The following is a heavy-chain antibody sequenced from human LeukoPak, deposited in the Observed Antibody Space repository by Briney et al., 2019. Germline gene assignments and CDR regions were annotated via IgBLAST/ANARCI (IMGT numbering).Heavy chain of an antibody. CDR1: GGSISSYY. Sequence: SETLSLTCTVSGGSISSYYWSWIRQPPGKGLEWIGYIYYSGSTNYNPSLKSRVTISVDTSKNQFSLKLSSVTAADTAVYYCARDRYCSGGICYSGRFDPWGQGTLVTVSS. V-gene: IGHV4-59*01. D-gene: IGHD2-15*01. J-gene: IGHJ5*02. CDR3: ARDRYCSGGICYSGRFDP. CDR2: IYYSGST.